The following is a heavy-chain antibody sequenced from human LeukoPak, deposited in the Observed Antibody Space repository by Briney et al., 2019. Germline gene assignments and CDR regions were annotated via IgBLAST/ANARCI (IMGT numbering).Heavy chain of an antibody. Sequence: GASVKVSCKASGYTFTSYAMNWVRQAPGQGLEWMGWINTNTGNPTYAQGFTGRFVFSLDTSVSTAYLQISSLKAEDTAVCYCARDTSGYYHGHFDYWGQGTLVTVSS. CDR2: INTNTGNP. CDR3: ARDTSGYYHGHFDY. V-gene: IGHV7-4-1*02. CDR1: GYTFTSYA. D-gene: IGHD3-22*01. J-gene: IGHJ4*02.